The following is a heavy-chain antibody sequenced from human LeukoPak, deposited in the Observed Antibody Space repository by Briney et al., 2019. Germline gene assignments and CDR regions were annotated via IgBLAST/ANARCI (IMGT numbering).Heavy chain of an antibody. J-gene: IGHJ6*02. CDR2: IYHSGST. Sequence: SETLSLTCAVSGYSISSGYYWGWIRQPPGKGLEWIGSIYHSGSTYYNPSLKSRVTISVDTSKNQFSLKLSSVTAADTAVYYCARDQTSRGKAMDVWGQGTTVTVSS. D-gene: IGHD3-16*01. V-gene: IGHV4-38-2*02. CDR1: GYSISSGYY. CDR3: ARDQTSRGKAMDV.